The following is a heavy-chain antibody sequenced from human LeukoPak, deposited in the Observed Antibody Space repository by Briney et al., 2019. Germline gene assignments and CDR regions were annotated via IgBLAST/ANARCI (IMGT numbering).Heavy chain of an antibody. CDR2: IKQDGSEK. J-gene: IGHJ4*02. D-gene: IGHD6-19*01. Sequence: PGGSLRLSCAASGFTSSNYWMNGVRQAPGKGLEWVANIKQDGSEKYYVDSVKGRFTISRDNAKNSLYLQMNSLRAEDTAVYYCAGGSGWLIDYWGQGTLVTVSS. CDR3: AGGSGWLIDY. V-gene: IGHV3-7*01. CDR1: GFTSSNYW.